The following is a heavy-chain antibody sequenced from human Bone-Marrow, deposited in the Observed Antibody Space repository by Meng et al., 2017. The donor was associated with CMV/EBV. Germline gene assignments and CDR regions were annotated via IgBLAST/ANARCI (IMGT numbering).Heavy chain of an antibody. CDR2: IKSKTDGGTT. J-gene: IGHJ3*02. CDR1: GFTFSNAW. CDR3: TTGWTARSGAFGI. D-gene: IGHD2-15*01. Sequence: GESLKISCAASGFTFSNAWMSWVRQAPGKGLEWVGRIKSKTDGGTTDYAAPVKGRFTISRDESKNTLYPQMNSLKTEDTAVYDCTTGWTARSGAFGIWGQGTMVTVSS. V-gene: IGHV3-15*01.